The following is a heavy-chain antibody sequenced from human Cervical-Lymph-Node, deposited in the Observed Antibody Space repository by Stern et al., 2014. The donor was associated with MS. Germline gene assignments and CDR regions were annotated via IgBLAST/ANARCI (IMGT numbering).Heavy chain of an antibody. D-gene: IGHD2-15*01. V-gene: IGHV1-69*01. CDR2: IIPIFGTA. J-gene: IGHJ6*02. CDR1: GVTFSTYA. Sequence: QLVQSGAEVKKPGSSVKVSCKASGVTFSTYAISWGRQAPGQGLEWMGGIIPIFGTANYAQKFQGRVTVIADESASTVYMELSSLRSEDAAVYYCARKLCSSGSCYFYGMDVWGQGTTVTVSS. CDR3: ARKLCSSGSCYFYGMDV.